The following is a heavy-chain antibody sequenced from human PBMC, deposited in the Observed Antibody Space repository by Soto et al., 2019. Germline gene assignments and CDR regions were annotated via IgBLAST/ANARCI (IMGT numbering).Heavy chain of an antibody. J-gene: IGHJ6*02. Sequence: ASVKVSCKASGYTFTSYYMHWVRQAPGQGLEWMGIINPSGGSTSYAQKFQGRVTMTRDTSTSTVYMELSSLRSEDTAVYYCARDAYYSSSWYSHYYGMDVRGQGTTVTVSS. CDR2: INPSGGST. CDR3: ARDAYYSSSWYSHYYGMDV. V-gene: IGHV1-46*01. D-gene: IGHD6-13*01. CDR1: GYTFTSYY.